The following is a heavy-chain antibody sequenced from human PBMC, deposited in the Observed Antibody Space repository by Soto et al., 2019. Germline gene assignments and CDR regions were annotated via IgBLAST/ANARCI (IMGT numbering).Heavy chain of an antibody. CDR1: GYSFTSYW. CDR2: IDPSDSYT. J-gene: IGHJ3*02. D-gene: IGHD3-22*01. CDR3: ARPLYYYDSSRYSSRAAFDI. V-gene: IGHV5-10-1*01. Sequence: GESLKISCKGSGYSFTSYWISWVRQMPGKGLEWMGRIDPSDSYTNYSPSFQGHVTISADKSISTAYLQWSSLKASDTAMYYCARPLYYYDSSRYSSRAAFDICGQGPMVTV.